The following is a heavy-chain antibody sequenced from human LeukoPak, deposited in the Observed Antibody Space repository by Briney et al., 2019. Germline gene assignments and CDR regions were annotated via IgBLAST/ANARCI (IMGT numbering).Heavy chain of an antibody. J-gene: IGHJ4*02. CDR2: ISGSGGST. CDR3: AKDTAAEVNGY. V-gene: IGHV3-23*01. D-gene: IGHD2-15*01. Sequence: TGGSLRLSRAASGFTFSSYAMSWVRQAPGKGLEWVSAISGSGGSTYYADSVKGRFTISRDNSKNTLYLQMNSLRAEDTAVYYCAKDTAAEVNGYWGQGTLVTVSS. CDR1: GFTFSSYA.